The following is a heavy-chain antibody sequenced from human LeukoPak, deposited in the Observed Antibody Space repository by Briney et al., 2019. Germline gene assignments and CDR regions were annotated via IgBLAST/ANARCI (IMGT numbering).Heavy chain of an antibody. CDR3: AREAEAKYSNYVDY. D-gene: IGHD4-11*01. CDR2: IYYSGST. V-gene: IGHV4-59*01. J-gene: IGHJ4*02. Sequence: PSETLSLTCTVSGGSISSYYWSWVRQPPGKGLEWIGYIYYSGSTNYNPSLKSRVTISVDTSKNQFSLELSSVTAADTAVYYCAREAEAKYSNYVDYWGQGTLVTVSS. CDR1: GGSISSYY.